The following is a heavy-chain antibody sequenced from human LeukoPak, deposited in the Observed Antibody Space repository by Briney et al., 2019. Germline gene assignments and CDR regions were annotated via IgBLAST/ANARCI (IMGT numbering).Heavy chain of an antibody. CDR1: GFSFGSYP. CDR3: ARDSSHYLGSSDY. D-gene: IGHD6-6*01. V-gene: IGHV3-23*01. Sequence: SGGSLRLSCVVSGFSFGSYPMSWVRQAPGKGLEWVSVISETGDVTHYADSMKGRFTISRDNIKNTLNLQVNSLRAEDTAIYYCARDSSHYLGSSDYWGQGTLVTVSS. CDR2: ISETGDVT. J-gene: IGHJ4*02.